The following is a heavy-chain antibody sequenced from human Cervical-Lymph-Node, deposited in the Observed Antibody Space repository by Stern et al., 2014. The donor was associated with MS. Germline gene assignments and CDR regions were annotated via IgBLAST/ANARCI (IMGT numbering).Heavy chain of an antibody. CDR1: GASFDNSDYY. CDR3: ARDRGYDFRSGGLDV. D-gene: IGHD3-3*01. Sequence: QVQLVESGPGLLRPSQTLTLTCLVSGASFDNSDYYWTWVRQHPGKGLEWIGNVYYTGIASYNPSLESRVTISLATSEKQFSLKLTSVTAADTAVYYCARDRGYDFRSGGLDVWGQGTTVTVSS. J-gene: IGHJ6*02. V-gene: IGHV4-31*03. CDR2: VYYTGIA.